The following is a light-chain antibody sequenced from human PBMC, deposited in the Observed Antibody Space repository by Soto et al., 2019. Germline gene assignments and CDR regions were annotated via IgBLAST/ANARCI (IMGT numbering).Light chain of an antibody. CDR3: QSYDSSLSGYV. J-gene: IGLJ1*01. V-gene: IGLV1-40*01. CDR1: GSNIGAGYD. Sequence: QSVVTQPPSVSGAPGQRVTISRTGSGSNIGAGYDVHWYQHLPGTAPKLLIYSNRNRPSGVPDRFSGSKSGTSASLAITGLQAEDEADYYCQSYDSSLSGYVFGTGTKLTVL. CDR2: SNR.